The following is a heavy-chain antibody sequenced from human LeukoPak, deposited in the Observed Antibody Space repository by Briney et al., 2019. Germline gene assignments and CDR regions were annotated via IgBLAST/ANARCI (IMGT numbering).Heavy chain of an antibody. CDR2: FYHGGSN. J-gene: IGHJ6*03. V-gene: IGHV4-38-2*02. CDR3: ARVWRPVGATQNTYYYYYYMDV. Sequence: SETRFLTCTVSGYSISTGNYWDWIRQPPGLGLEWIGTFYHGGSNYYNPSLKRRVTISVDTSKNPFSLNLTSWTAADTAVYYCARVWRPVGATQNTYYYYYYMDVWGKGTTVTISS. CDR1: GYSISTGNY. D-gene: IGHD1-26*01.